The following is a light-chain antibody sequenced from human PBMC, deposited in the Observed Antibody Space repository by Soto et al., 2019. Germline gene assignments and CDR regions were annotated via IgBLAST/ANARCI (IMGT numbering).Light chain of an antibody. V-gene: IGKV3-15*01. CDR2: GAS. J-gene: IGKJ4*01. Sequence: IVMTQSPATLSVSPGERATLSCRASQSISTYLAWYQQKPGQAPRLLIFGASTRATGIPDRFSGSGSGSEFTLTISSLQSEDFAVYSCQQYNNWPLVTFGGGTKVEIK. CDR1: QSISTY. CDR3: QQYNNWPLVT.